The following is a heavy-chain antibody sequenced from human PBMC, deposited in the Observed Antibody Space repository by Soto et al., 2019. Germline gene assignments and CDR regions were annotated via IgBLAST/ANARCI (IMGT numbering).Heavy chain of an antibody. CDR3: ARGSIRSSWDFDY. D-gene: IGHD6-13*01. CDR2: ISSSSSYI. V-gene: IGHV3-21*01. Sequence: GGSLRLSCAASGFTFSSYSMNWVRQAPGKGLEWVSSISSSSSYIYYADSVKGRFTISRDNAKNSLYLQMNSLRAEDTAVYYCARGSIRSSWDFDYWGQGTLVTVSS. J-gene: IGHJ4*02. CDR1: GFTFSSYS.